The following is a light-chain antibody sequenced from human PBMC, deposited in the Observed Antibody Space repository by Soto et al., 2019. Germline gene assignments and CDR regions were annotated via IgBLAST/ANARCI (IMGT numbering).Light chain of an antibody. CDR3: QQANSFPPT. Sequence: DIQMTQSPSSLSASVGDRVTITCRASQSISSYLNWYQQKPGKAPKLLIYDASSLQSGVPSRFSGRGSATDFTLTISSLQPEDFATYYCQQANSFPPTFGGGTKVEIK. V-gene: IGKV1-39*01. CDR2: DAS. J-gene: IGKJ4*01. CDR1: QSISSY.